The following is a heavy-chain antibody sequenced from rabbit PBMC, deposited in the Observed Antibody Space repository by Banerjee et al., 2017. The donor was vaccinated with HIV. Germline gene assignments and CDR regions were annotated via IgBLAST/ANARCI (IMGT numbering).Heavy chain of an antibody. CDR1: GFDLSSYYY. CDR2: IVTASTISI. V-gene: IGHV1S40*01. CDR3: ARGGRAWGL. Sequence: QSLEESGGDLVKPGASLTLTCTASGFDLSSYYYMCWVRQAPGKGLEWIGCIVTASTISIDYASWAKGRFTISKTSSTTVTLQMTSLTAADTATYFCARGGRAWGLWGPGTLVTVS. D-gene: IGHD3-1*01. J-gene: IGHJ4*01.